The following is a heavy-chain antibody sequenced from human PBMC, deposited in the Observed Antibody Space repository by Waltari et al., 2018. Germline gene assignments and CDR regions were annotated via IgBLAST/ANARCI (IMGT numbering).Heavy chain of an antibody. CDR1: GGTLSSYT. Sequence: QVQLVQSGAEVKKPGSSVKVSCKASGGTLSSYTNSGVRQAPGQGLEWMGRLIPILGIANYAQKFQGRVTMTAYKSTSTAYMALSSLRSEDTAVYYCARSHLAAAVDYWGQGTLVTVSS. D-gene: IGHD6-13*01. V-gene: IGHV1-69*02. CDR2: LIPILGIA. J-gene: IGHJ4*02. CDR3: ARSHLAAAVDY.